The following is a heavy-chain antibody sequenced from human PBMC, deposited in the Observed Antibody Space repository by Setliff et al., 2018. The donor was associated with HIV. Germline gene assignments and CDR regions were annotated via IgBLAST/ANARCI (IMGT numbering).Heavy chain of an antibody. CDR3: ARVYSRSWFFFDH. D-gene: IGHD6-13*01. J-gene: IGHJ4*02. CDR1: GGSIGTGVYY. Sequence: LSLTCTVSGGSIGTGVYYWSWIRQPADKALEWIGRISASGGTNYNPSLESRVTLSIDTSNNQFSLKLTSVTAADTAVYYCARVYSRSWFFFDHWGQGILVTVSS. V-gene: IGHV4-61*02. CDR2: ISASGGT.